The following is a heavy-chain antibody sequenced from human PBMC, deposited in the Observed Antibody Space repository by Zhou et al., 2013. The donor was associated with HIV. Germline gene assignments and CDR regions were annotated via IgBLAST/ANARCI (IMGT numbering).Heavy chain of an antibody. J-gene: IGHJ6*02. CDR2: IIPVIDTA. D-gene: IGHD4-17*01. CDR3: ARDYAYGDYGHGMDV. Sequence: QVQLEQSGAEEKKPGSSVKVSCKASGGTFMSYAISWVRQAPGQGLEWMGRIIPVIDTANYAEKFQGRVTVTADKSYQGPAYMELSSLRSEDTAVYYCARDYAYGDYGHGMDVWGQGTTVTVSS. V-gene: IGHV1-69*06. CDR1: GGTFMSYA.